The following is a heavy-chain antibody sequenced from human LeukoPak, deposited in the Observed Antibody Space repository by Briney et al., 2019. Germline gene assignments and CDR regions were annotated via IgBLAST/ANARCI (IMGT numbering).Heavy chain of an antibody. CDR3: AKDGDIVVVPAVKPHFDY. D-gene: IGHD2-2*01. J-gene: IGHJ4*02. CDR2: ISGSGGST. Sequence: PGRSLRLSCAASGFTFSSYAMSWVRQAPGKGLEWVSAISGSGGSTYYADSVKGRFTISRDNSKNTLYLQMNSLRAEDTAVYYCAKDGDIVVVPAVKPHFDYWGQGTLVTVSS. CDR1: GFTFSSYA. V-gene: IGHV3-23*01.